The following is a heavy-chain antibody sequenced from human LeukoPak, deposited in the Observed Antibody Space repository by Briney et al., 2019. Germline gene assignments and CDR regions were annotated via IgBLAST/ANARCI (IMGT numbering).Heavy chain of an antibody. Sequence: GGSLRLSCAGSGFPFGTYGMTWVRHAPGRGLECVATISGSGVSIYYADSVKDRFTISRDNNENTVSLQMNSLRVEDTALYYCAKVGWYGDLEHWGQGTQVAVSS. J-gene: IGHJ1*01. V-gene: IGHV3-23*01. CDR3: AKVGWYGDLEH. D-gene: IGHD3-10*01. CDR2: ISGSGVSI. CDR1: GFPFGTYG.